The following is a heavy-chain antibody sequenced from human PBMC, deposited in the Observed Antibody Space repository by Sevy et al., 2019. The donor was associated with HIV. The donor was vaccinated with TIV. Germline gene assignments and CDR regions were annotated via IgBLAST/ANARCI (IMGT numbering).Heavy chain of an antibody. Sequence: GGSLRLSCVASGFSLSSYWMSWVRQAPGKGLEWVANINRDGSTKNYVDSVKGRFTISRDNSLYLEMNSLRAEDTAVYYCARDDRPSGWLFDYWGQGTLVTVSS. CDR1: GFSLSSYW. J-gene: IGHJ4*02. CDR3: ARDDRPSGWLFDY. CDR2: INRDGSTK. D-gene: IGHD6-19*01. V-gene: IGHV3-7*01.